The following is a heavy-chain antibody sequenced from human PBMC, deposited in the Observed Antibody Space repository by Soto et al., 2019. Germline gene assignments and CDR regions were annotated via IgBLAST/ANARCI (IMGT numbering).Heavy chain of an antibody. CDR1: GFTFSSYS. CDR2: ISSSSSYI. CDR3: ARESPRGVTFGGVIVIPFDY. J-gene: IGHJ4*02. D-gene: IGHD3-16*02. Sequence: GGSLRLSCAASGFTFSSYSMNWVRQAPGKGLEWVSSISSSSSYIYYADSVKGRFTISRDNAKNSLHLQMNSLRAEDTAVYYCARESPRGVTFGGVIVIPFDYWGQGTLVTVSS. V-gene: IGHV3-21*01.